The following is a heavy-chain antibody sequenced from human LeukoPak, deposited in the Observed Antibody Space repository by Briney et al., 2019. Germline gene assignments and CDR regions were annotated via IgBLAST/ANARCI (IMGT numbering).Heavy chain of an antibody. D-gene: IGHD3-10*01. V-gene: IGHV1-69*01. J-gene: IGHJ4*02. CDR2: IIPIFGTA. Sequence: GASVKVSCKASEGTFSSYTISWVRQAPGQGLEWMGGIIPIFGTANNAQKFQGRVTITADESTSTAYMELSSLRSEDTAVYYCARGRIGLLWFGELERWGQGTLVTVSS. CDR1: EGTFSSYT. CDR3: ARGRIGLLWFGELER.